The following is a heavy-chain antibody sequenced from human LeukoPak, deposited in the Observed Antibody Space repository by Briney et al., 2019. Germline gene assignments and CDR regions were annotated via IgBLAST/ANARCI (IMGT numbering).Heavy chain of an antibody. J-gene: IGHJ3*02. CDR1: GGSIGSGGYY. CDR2: IYYSGST. V-gene: IGHV4-31*03. Sequence: PSETLSLTCTVSGGSIGSGGYYWSWIRQHPGKGLEWIGYIYYSGSTYYNPSLKSRVTISVDTSKNQFSLKLSSVTAADTAVYYCAREADHDAFDIWGQGTMVTVSS. CDR3: AREADHDAFDI. D-gene: IGHD2-15*01.